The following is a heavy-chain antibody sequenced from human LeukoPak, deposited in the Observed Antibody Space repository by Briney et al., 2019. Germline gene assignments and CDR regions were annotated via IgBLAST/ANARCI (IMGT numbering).Heavy chain of an antibody. Sequence: PSQTLSLTCTVSGGSISSGGYYWSWIRQHPGKGLEWIGYIYYSGSSYYNPSLKSRVTISVDTSKNQFSLKLSSVTAADTAVYYCARVEYRVRGVIIESWGQGTLVTVSS. CDR3: ARVEYRVRGVIIES. D-gene: IGHD3-10*01. V-gene: IGHV4-31*03. J-gene: IGHJ4*02. CDR1: GGSISSGGYY. CDR2: IYYSGSS.